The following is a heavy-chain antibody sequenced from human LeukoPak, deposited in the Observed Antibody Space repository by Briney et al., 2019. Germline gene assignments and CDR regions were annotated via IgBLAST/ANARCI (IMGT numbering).Heavy chain of an antibody. D-gene: IGHD1-14*01. CDR3: ARDAPGRIDS. V-gene: IGHV3-7*01. J-gene: IGHJ4*02. Sequence: GSLRLSRAASGFTFSNSWMSWVRQPPGEGLEGVANIKPDGTEKYYVDSLKGQFTISRDNARNTLYLQINSPRAEDTAVYYCARDAPGRIDSWGQGTLVTVSS. CDR1: GFTFSNSW. CDR2: IKPDGTEK.